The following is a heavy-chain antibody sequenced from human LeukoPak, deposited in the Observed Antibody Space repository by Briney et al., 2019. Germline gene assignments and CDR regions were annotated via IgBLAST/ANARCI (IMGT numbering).Heavy chain of an antibody. D-gene: IGHD4-23*01. CDR3: ARCLGNLLYYYYYMDV. CDR1: GGSISSSSYY. CDR2: IYYSGST. V-gene: IGHV4-39*01. J-gene: IGHJ6*03. Sequence: SETLSLTCTVSGGSISSSSYYWGWIRQPPGKGLEWIGSIYYSGSTYYNPSLKSRVTISVDTSKNQFSLKLSSVTAADTAVYYCARCLGNLLYYYYYMDVWGKGTTVTVSS.